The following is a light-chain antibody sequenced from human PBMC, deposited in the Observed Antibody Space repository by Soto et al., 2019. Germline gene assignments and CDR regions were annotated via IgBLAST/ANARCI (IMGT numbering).Light chain of an antibody. CDR3: QHYNSFPFT. CDR2: KAS. Sequence: DIQMTQSPSTLSASVGDRVTIICRASQSISTWLAWYQQRPGKAPKVLIYKASSLESGVPSRFSGSGSGTEFTLTISSLQSDDFATYYCQHYNSFPFTFGQGTKLEIK. CDR1: QSISTW. J-gene: IGKJ2*01. V-gene: IGKV1-5*03.